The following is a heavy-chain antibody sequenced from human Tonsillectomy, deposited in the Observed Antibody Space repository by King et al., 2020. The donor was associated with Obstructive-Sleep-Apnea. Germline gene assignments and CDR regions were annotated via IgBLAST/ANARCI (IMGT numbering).Heavy chain of an antibody. V-gene: IGHV3-33*01. CDR3: ASFDRYYYASQSEYYVFDP. CDR1: AFTFITYG. J-gene: IGHJ5*02. Sequence: VQLVESGGGWVQPGSSRRPSWFPSAFTFITYGRHWFRQAPGKGRDGLALIRIEGVVNYYANSWKGRFTISRDNSKKTLYLEMNSLRVEDTAVYYCASFDRYYYASQSEYYVFDPWGLGTLVTVSS. D-gene: IGHD3-10*01. CDR2: IRIEGVVN.